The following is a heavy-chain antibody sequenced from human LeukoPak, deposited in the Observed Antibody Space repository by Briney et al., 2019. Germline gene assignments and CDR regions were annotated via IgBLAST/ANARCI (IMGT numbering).Heavy chain of an antibody. J-gene: IGHJ4*02. CDR1: GFTFSTYW. V-gene: IGHV3-74*01. CDR3: ARVTTMAIDY. D-gene: IGHD3-10*01. Sequence: GGSLRLSCAASGFTFSTYWMHWVRQGPGKGLVWVSLINSDGSSTTYADSVKGRFTISRDNAKNTLYLQMNSLRAEDTAVYYCARVTTMAIDYWGQGSLVTVSS. CDR2: INSDGSST.